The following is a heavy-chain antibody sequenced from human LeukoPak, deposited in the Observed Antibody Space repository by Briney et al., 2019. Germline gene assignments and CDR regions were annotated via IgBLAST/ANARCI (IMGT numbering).Heavy chain of an antibody. CDR2: ISSSGSTI. CDR1: GFTFSDYY. V-gene: IGHV3-11*04. D-gene: IGHD2-2*01. CDR3: AKDFHRTVVVPAAPLDY. J-gene: IGHJ4*02. Sequence: GGSLRLSCAASGFTFSDYYMSWIRQAPGKGLEWVSYISSSGSTIYYADSVKGRFTISRDNSKNTLYLQMNSLRAEDTAVYYCAKDFHRTVVVPAAPLDYWGQGTLVTVSS.